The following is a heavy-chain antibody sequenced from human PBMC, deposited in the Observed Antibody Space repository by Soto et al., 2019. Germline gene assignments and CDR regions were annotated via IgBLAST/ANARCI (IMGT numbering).Heavy chain of an antibody. Sequence: SETLSLTCAVYGGSFLGYHWTWIRQPRGQGLEWIGESNYRGITNYSPSLKSRVTISVDTSKNQFSLNLTSVTAADTAVYYCAREERGLGKQLGRLDYWGQGTLVTVSS. CDR3: AREERGLGKQLGRLDY. V-gene: IGHV4-34*01. J-gene: IGHJ4*02. D-gene: IGHD3-10*01. CDR2: SNYRGIT. CDR1: GGSFLGYH.